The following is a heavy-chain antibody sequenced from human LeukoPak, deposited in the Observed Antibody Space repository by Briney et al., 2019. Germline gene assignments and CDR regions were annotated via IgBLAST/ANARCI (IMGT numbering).Heavy chain of an antibody. CDR2: INHSGST. J-gene: IGHJ4*02. D-gene: IGHD3-3*01. Sequence: PSETLSLTCAVYGGSFSGYYWSCIRQTPGKGLEWIGEINHSGSTNYNPSLKSRVTISVDTSKNQFSLKLSSVTAADTAVYYCARGREFWSGYLAYFDYWGQGSLVTVSS. CDR3: ARGREFWSGYLAYFDY. V-gene: IGHV4-34*01. CDR1: GGSFSGYY.